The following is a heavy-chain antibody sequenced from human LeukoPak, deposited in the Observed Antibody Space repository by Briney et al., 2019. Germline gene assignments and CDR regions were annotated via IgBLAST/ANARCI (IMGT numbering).Heavy chain of an antibody. J-gene: IGHJ6*02. CDR3: ARDCSSTSCYAYYYYGMDV. CDR2: ISSSSSYV. V-gene: IGHV3-21*01. D-gene: IGHD2-2*01. CDR1: GFTFSSYS. Sequence: GGSLRLSCAASGFTFSSYSMNWVRQAPGKGLEWVSSISSSSSYVYYADSVKGRFTISRDNAKNSLYLQMNSLRAEDTAVYYCARDCSSTSCYAYYYYGMDVWGQGTTVTVSS.